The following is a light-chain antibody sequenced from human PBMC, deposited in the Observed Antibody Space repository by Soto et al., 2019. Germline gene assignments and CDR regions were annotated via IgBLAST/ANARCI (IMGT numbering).Light chain of an antibody. CDR3: LQYGVPLWT. V-gene: IGKV3-20*01. Sequence: EIALTQSPGTLSLSPGERATLSCRASQSVTANYLAWYQQKPGQAPTLLIYAASIVATGVPDRFSGSGSGTDFTLTISRLEPEDFAVYYCLQYGVPLWTFGQGTKVEIK. J-gene: IGKJ1*01. CDR1: QSVTANY. CDR2: AAS.